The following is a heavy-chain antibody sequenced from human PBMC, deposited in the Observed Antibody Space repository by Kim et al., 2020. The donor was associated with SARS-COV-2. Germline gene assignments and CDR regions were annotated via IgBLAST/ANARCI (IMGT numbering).Heavy chain of an antibody. CDR1: GFTFDDYA. J-gene: IGHJ6*02. V-gene: IGHV3-43*02. Sequence: GGSLRLSCAASGFTFDDYAMHWVRQAPGKGLEWVSLISGDGGSTYYADSVKGRFTISRDNSKNSLYLQMNSLRTEDTALYYCAKDNGYSSCWYYYYYGMDVWGQGTTVTVSS. D-gene: IGHD6-13*01. CDR3: AKDNGYSSCWYYYYYGMDV. CDR2: ISGDGGST.